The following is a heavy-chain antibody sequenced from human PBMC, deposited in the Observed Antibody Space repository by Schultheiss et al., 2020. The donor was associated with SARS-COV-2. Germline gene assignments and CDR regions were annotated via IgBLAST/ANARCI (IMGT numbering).Heavy chain of an antibody. CDR3: ARLTQWLVLWYFDL. D-gene: IGHD6-19*01. V-gene: IGHV4-61*02. J-gene: IGHJ2*01. Sequence: SETLSLTCTVSGGSISSGDYYWSWIRQPAGKGLEWIGRIYTSGSTNYNPSLKSRVTMSVDTSKNQFSLKLSSVTAADTAVYYCARLTQWLVLWYFDLWGRGTLVTVSS. CDR2: IYTSGST. CDR1: GGSISSGDYY.